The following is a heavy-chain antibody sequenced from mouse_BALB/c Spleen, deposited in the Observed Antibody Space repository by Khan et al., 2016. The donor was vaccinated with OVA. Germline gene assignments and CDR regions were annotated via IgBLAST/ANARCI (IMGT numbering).Heavy chain of an antibody. CDR3: AKGGTYFGGYFDV. CDR1: GFSFSDYG. D-gene: IGHD2-10*01. V-gene: IGHV2-3*01. CDR2: IWDDGST. Sequence: QVQLKESGPGLVAPSQSLSITCTVSGFSFSDYGVSWVRQPPGKGLEWLGVIWDDGSTNYHSALISRLSISKDNSKSQVFLKLNSLQSDDTATYXYAKGGTYFGGYFDVWGAGTTVTVSS. J-gene: IGHJ1*01.